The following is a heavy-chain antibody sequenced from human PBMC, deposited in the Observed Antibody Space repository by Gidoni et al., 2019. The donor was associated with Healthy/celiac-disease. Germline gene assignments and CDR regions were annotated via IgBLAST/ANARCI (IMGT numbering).Heavy chain of an antibody. CDR1: GFTFSSYA. V-gene: IGHV3-23*01. CDR3: AKDLGYYYDSSGYYPIDY. J-gene: IGHJ4*02. CDR2: ISGSGGST. Sequence: EVQLLESGGGLVQPGGSLRLSCAASGFTFSSYAMSWVRQAPGKGLEWVSAISGSGGSTYYADSVKGRFTISRDNSKNTLYLQMNSLRAEDTAVYYCAKDLGYYYDSSGYYPIDYWGQGTLVTVSS. D-gene: IGHD3-22*01.